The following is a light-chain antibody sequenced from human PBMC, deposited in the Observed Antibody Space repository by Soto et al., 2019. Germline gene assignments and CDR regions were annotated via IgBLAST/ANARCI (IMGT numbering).Light chain of an antibody. CDR3: QQRSNWPPFT. Sequence: ETVLTQSPGTLSVSPGERATLSCRASQSVSNYLAWYQQKPGQAPRLLIYDASNRATDIPARFSGSGSGTDFTLTISSLEPEDFAVYYCQQRSNWPPFTFGQGTRLE. V-gene: IGKV3-11*01. J-gene: IGKJ5*01. CDR1: QSVSNY. CDR2: DAS.